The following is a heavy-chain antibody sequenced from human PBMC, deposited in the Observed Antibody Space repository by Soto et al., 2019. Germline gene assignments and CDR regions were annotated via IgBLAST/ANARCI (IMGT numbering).Heavy chain of an antibody. Sequence: SETLSLTCTVSGGSISNDGYYWSWIRQHPGKGLEWIGYIYYSGTTYYDPSLKSRVTISVDTSKNQFSLKLSSVTAADTAVYYCARYGSGSSQGSSDYWGQGPLVTVSS. D-gene: IGHD3-10*01. CDR3: ARYGSGSSQGSSDY. J-gene: IGHJ4*02. CDR2: IYYSGTT. CDR1: GGSISNDGYY. V-gene: IGHV4-31*03.